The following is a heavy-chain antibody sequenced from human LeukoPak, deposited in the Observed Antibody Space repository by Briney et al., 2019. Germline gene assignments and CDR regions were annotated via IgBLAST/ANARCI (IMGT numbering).Heavy chain of an antibody. D-gene: IGHD3-10*01. CDR1: GFTFNNCA. J-gene: IGHJ4*02. CDR3: AKAPYYYASGSYYGY. CDR2: ISGSGGTT. Sequence: GGSLRLSCAASGFTFNNCAMTWVRQALGRGLEWVSAISGSGGTTYYADSVKGRFTISRDNSKNTLYLQMNSLTAEDTAVYYCAKAPYYYASGSYYGYWGQGTLVTVSS. V-gene: IGHV3-23*01.